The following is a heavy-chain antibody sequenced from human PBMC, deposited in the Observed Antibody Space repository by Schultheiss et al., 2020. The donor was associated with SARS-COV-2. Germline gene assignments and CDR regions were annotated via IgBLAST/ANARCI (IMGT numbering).Heavy chain of an antibody. CDR2: IYWNDDK. CDR1: GFSLSTSGVG. Sequence: SGPTLVKPTQTLTLTCTFSGFSLSTSGVGVDWIRQPPGKALEWLALIYWNDDKRYSPSLKSRLSITKDNSKNLVVLTMTNMDPVDTATYYCAHRLAVRGVPTNNNWFDPWGQGTLVTVSS. D-gene: IGHD3-10*01. CDR3: AHRLAVRGVPTNNNWFDP. V-gene: IGHV2-5*01. J-gene: IGHJ5*02.